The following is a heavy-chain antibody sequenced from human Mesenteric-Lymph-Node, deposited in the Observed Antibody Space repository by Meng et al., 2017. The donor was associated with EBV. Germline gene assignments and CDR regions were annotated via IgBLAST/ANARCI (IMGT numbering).Heavy chain of an antibody. CDR2: VYYSGST. CDR3: ARDPYGATDF. CDR1: GGSVSSVSYY. J-gene: IGHJ4*02. D-gene: IGHD4-17*01. V-gene: IGHV4-61*01. Sequence: PLQESGPGLVKPSGTLSLTCTVAGGSVSSVSYYWNWIRQPPGKGLEWIGYVYYSGSTKYNPSLKSRVTISVDTSKNQFSLKLTSVTAADTAVYYCARDPYGATDFWGQGTLVTVSS.